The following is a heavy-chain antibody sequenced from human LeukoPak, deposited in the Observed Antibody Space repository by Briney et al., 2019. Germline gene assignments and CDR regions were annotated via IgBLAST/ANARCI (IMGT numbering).Heavy chain of an antibody. CDR3: ARSFEDDYGDYGYFDY. Sequence: SETLSLTCAVSGGSISSGGYSWSWIRQPPGKGLEWIGYIYHSGSTYYNPPLKSRVTISVDRSKNQFSLKLSSVTAADTAVYYCARSFEDDYGDYGYFDYWGQGTLVTVSS. D-gene: IGHD4-17*01. CDR1: GGSISSGGYS. V-gene: IGHV4-30-2*01. J-gene: IGHJ4*02. CDR2: IYHSGST.